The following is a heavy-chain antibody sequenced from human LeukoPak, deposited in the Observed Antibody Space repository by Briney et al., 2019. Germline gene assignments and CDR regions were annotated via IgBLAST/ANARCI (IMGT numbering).Heavy chain of an antibody. J-gene: IGHJ4*02. CDR1: GYTFTRYY. CDR2: INPSGGST. CDR3: VRSPLSAFGEPDY. Sequence: ASVKVSCKASGYTFTRYYMHWVRQVPGQGLEWMGIINPSGGSTGYAQKFQGRVTVTRDTSTSTVYMEVSSLRSEDTAVYYCVRSPLSAFGEPDYWGQGTLVTVSS. D-gene: IGHD3-16*01. V-gene: IGHV1-46*01.